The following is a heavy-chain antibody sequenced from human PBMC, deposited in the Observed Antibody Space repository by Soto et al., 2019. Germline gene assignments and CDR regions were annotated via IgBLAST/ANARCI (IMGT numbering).Heavy chain of an antibody. Sequence: SETLSLTCTVSGGSISSGDYYWSWIRQPPGKGLEWIGYIYYSGSTYYNPSLKSRVTISVDTSKNQFSLKLSSVTAADTAVYYCATESRLTGYYYYGMDVWGQGTTVTVSS. CDR1: GGSISSGDYY. CDR2: IYYSGST. V-gene: IGHV4-30-4*01. D-gene: IGHD3-9*01. J-gene: IGHJ6*02. CDR3: ATESRLTGYYYYGMDV.